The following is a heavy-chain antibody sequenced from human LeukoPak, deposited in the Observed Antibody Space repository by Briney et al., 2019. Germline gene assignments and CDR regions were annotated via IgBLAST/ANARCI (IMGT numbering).Heavy chain of an antibody. CDR2: MNPNSGNT. Sequence: ASVKVSCKASGYTFTSCDINWVRQATGQGLEWMGWMNPNSGNTGYAQKFQGRVTMTRNTSISTAYMELSSLRSEDTAVYYCARGITMVRGVILRRTPTYGMDVWGQGTTVTVSS. CDR1: GYTFTSCD. CDR3: ARGITMVRGVILRRTPTYGMDV. D-gene: IGHD3-10*01. V-gene: IGHV1-8*01. J-gene: IGHJ6*02.